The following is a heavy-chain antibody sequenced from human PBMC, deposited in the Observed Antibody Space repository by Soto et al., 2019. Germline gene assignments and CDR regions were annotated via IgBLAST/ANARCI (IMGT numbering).Heavy chain of an antibody. CDR3: ARGRYGDY. CDR2: ISAHNGNT. J-gene: IGHJ4*02. Sequence: QAHLVQSGPEVKKPGASVKVSCKGSGYIFTSYGIAWVRQAPGQGLEWMGWISAHNGNTEYAQKFQGRVTVTRDTSTSPAYLELMSLRSDDTALYYCARGRYGDYWGQGALVTVSS. CDR1: GYIFTSYG. D-gene: IGHD4-17*01. V-gene: IGHV1-18*01.